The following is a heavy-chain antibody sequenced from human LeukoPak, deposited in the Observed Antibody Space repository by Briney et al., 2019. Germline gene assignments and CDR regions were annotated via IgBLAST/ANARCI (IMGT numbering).Heavy chain of an antibody. Sequence: SETLSLTCTVSGGSISSYYWSWIRQPAGKGLEWIGRIYTSGSTNYNPSLKSRVTISVDTSKNQFSLKLSSVTAADTAVYYCARDRYYYDSSGYLTYYFDYWGQGTLVTVSS. V-gene: IGHV4-4*07. D-gene: IGHD3-22*01. CDR3: ARDRYYYDSSGYLTYYFDY. CDR1: GGSISSYY. CDR2: IYTSGST. J-gene: IGHJ4*02.